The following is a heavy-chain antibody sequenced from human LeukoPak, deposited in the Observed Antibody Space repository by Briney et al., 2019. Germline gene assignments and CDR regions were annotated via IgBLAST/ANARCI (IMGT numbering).Heavy chain of an antibody. V-gene: IGHV3-48*01. CDR3: AKELPTYDFWSRHDGHV. D-gene: IGHD3-3*01. CDR1: GFTFSSYS. J-gene: IGHJ3*01. CDR2: ISSGSSSV. Sequence: PGGSLRLSCAASGFTFSSYSMNWVRQAPWKGLEWVSYISSGSSSVYYADSVKGRFTISRDNSKNTLYLQMNSLRAEDTAVYYCAKELPTYDFWSRHDGHVWGQGTMVTVS.